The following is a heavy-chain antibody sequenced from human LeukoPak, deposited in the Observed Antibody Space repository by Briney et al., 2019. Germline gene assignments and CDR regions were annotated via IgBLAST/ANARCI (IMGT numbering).Heavy chain of an antibody. CDR1: GYTFTGYY. CDR2: INPNSGGT. D-gene: IGHD7-27*01. CDR3: AKDQLNWGQISPLDY. V-gene: IGHV1-2*02. Sequence: ASVKVSCKASGYTFTGYYLHWVRQAPGQGLEWMGWINPNSGGTKYAERFKGRVTMTGDTSISTAYMELNRLRSDDTAVYYCAKDQLNWGQISPLDYWGQGTLVSVSS. J-gene: IGHJ4*02.